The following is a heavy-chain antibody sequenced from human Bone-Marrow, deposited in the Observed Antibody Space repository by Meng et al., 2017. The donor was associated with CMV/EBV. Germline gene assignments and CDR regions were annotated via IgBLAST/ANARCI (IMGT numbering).Heavy chain of an antibody. V-gene: IGHV1-69*02. CDR1: GGTFSSYT. Sequence: SVKVSCKASGGTFSSYTISWVRQAPGQGLEWMGRIIPILGIANYAQKFQGRVTITADKSTSTAYMELSSLRSEDTAVYYCARGRTSPLLWFGETRFDYWGQGTLVTVSS. CDR2: IIPILGIA. J-gene: IGHJ4*02. CDR3: ARGRTSPLLWFGETRFDY. D-gene: IGHD3-10*01.